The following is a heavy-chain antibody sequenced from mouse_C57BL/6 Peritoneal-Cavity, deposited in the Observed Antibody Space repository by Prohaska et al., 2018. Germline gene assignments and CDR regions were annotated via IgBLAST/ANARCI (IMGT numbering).Heavy chain of an antibody. CDR2: IYPGDGDT. Sequence: PGASVKISCKASGYAFSSSWMNWVKQRPGKGLEWIGRIYPGDGDTNYNGKFKGKATLTADKSSSTAYMQLSRLSSEDSAVYFCARGEGAWFAYWGQGTLVTVSA. CDR1: GYAFSSSW. CDR3: ARGEGAWFAY. V-gene: IGHV1-82*01. J-gene: IGHJ3*01.